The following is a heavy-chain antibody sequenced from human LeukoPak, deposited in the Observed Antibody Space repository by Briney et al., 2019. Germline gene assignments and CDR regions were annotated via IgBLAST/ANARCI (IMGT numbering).Heavy chain of an antibody. V-gene: IGHV3-30*03. CDR3: ARAHLSSSSTDYMDV. Sequence: GGSLRLSCAGSGFSFSSHGMNWVRQAPGKGLEWVALMSYDGNIKYYADSVKGRFTISRDNSKNTLSLQMNSLRPEDTAVYYCARAHLSSSSTDYMDVWGKGTTVTVSS. J-gene: IGHJ6*03. D-gene: IGHD6-6*01. CDR2: MSYDGNIK. CDR1: GFSFSSHG.